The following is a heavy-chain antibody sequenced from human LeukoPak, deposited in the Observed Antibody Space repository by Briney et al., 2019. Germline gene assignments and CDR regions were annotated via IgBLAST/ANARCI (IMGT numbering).Heavy chain of an antibody. Sequence: PSETLSLTCTVSSGSINSYYWSWIRQPPGKGLEWIGEINHSGSTNYNPSLKSRVTISVDTSKNQFSLKLSSVTAADTAVYYCARGSSYGTPSDFDYWGQGTLVTVSS. CDR2: INHSGST. D-gene: IGHD5-18*01. J-gene: IGHJ4*02. CDR3: ARGSSYGTPSDFDY. CDR1: SGSINSYY. V-gene: IGHV4-34*01.